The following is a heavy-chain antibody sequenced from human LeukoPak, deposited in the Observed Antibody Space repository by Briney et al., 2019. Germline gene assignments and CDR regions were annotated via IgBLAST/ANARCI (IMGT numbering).Heavy chain of an antibody. D-gene: IGHD3-9*01. CDR2: IRYDGSNK. V-gene: IGHV3-30*02. CDR3: EDGIRYFDWPNSLDY. CDR1: GFTFSSYG. J-gene: IGHJ4*02. Sequence: GGSLRLSCAASGFTFSSYGMHWVRQAPGKGLEWVAFIRYDGSNKYYADSVKGRFTISGDNSKNTLYLQMNSLRAEDTFVYHAEDGIRYFDWPNSLDYWGQGTLVTVSS.